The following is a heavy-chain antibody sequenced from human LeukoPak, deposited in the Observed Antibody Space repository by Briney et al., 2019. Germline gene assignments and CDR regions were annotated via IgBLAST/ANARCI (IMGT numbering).Heavy chain of an antibody. Sequence: QAGGSLRLSCTASGFTFGDYLMSWFRQAPGKGLEGIGFISGGTTEYAASVKGRFTISRDDSTSIAYLQMNSLTTEDTAVYYCSRGSGWLSVYWGQGTLVTVSS. CDR1: GFTFGDYL. J-gene: IGHJ4*02. CDR2: ISGGTT. V-gene: IGHV3-49*03. D-gene: IGHD6-19*01. CDR3: SRGSGWLSVY.